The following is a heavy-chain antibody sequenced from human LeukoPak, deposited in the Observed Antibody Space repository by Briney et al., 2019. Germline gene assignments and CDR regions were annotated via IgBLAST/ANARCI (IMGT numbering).Heavy chain of an antibody. V-gene: IGHV4-4*07. CDR3: ARGRYGWLPFDY. J-gene: IGHJ4*02. D-gene: IGHD3-16*01. CDR1: GGSISSYY. CDR2: ITVSGST. Sequence: SETLSLTCNVSGGSISSYYWTWIRQPAGKGLEWIGRITVSGSTNYNPSLKSRVTMSVDTSKNQFTLKLSSVTAADTAVYYCARGRYGWLPFDYWGQGTLVTVSS.